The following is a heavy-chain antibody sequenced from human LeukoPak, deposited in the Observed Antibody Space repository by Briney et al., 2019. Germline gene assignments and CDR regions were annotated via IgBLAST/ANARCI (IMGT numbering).Heavy chain of an antibody. J-gene: IGHJ6*03. V-gene: IGHV1-69*01. CDR2: IIPIFGTA. Sequence: GSSVKVSCKASGGTFSSYAISWVRQAPGQGLEWMGGIIPIFGTANYAQKFQGRVTITADESTSTAYMELSSLRSEDTAVYYCARDRHIAAAVYYYYMDVWGKGTPVTVSS. CDR3: ARDRHIAAAVYYYYMDV. CDR1: GGTFSSYA. D-gene: IGHD6-13*01.